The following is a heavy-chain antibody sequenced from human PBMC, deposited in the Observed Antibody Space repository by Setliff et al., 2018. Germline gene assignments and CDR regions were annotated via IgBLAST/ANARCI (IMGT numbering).Heavy chain of an antibody. Sequence: RASVKVSCKTSGYTFTNYGITWVRQAPGQGLEWMGWINNYSFKTNYPQKFLGRVTVTTDTSTGTAYMELGNLTSDDTAIYYCARINFYVSSGYYYAPDYWGPGTLVTVSS. CDR3: ARINFYVSSGYYYAPDY. J-gene: IGHJ4*02. CDR2: INNYSFKT. V-gene: IGHV1-18*01. CDR1: GYTFTNYG. D-gene: IGHD3-22*01.